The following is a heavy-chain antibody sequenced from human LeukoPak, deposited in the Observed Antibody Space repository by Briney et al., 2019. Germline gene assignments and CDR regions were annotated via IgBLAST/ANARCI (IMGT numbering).Heavy chain of an antibody. D-gene: IGHD4-17*01. Sequence: SVTVSCKASGGTFSSYAISWVRQAPGQGLEWMGRIIPILGIANYAQKFQGRVTITADKSTSTAYMELSSLRSEDTAVYYCAGATVRAWFDPWGQGTLVTVSS. J-gene: IGHJ5*02. CDR3: AGATVRAWFDP. CDR1: GGTFSSYA. CDR2: IIPILGIA. V-gene: IGHV1-69*04.